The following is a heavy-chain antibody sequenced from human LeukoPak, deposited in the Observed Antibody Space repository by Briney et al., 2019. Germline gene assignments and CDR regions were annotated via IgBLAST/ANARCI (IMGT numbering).Heavy chain of an antibody. CDR3: ARGRLARSPYFDY. D-gene: IGHD6-19*01. CDR1: GGSISRCGYS. Sequence: PSHTLSLTCAVSGGSISRCGYSGSWIRQPPGKGLDWIGYIYYSESTDYNPSLKSRVAISVETSKKQFSLNLSSVTAADTAVYYCARGRLARSPYFDYWGQGTLVTVSS. CDR2: IYYSEST. V-gene: IGHV4-30-4*07. J-gene: IGHJ4*02.